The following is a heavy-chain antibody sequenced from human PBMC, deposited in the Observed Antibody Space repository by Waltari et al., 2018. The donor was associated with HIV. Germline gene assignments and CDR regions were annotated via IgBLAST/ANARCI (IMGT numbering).Heavy chain of an antibody. CDR2: VNPDGSGT. Sequence: EVQLVESGGGLVQPGESLRLPCGASGFTFRSTGMHWVRQAPGGGLVWVSRVNPDGSGTSYADSVKGRFTISRDNAKNTVYLQMNSLRAEDTAVYYCATTTTTTYFSWGQGTLVTVSS. CDR1: GFTFRSTG. J-gene: IGHJ5*02. V-gene: IGHV3-74*03. CDR3: ATTTTTTYFS. D-gene: IGHD1-1*01.